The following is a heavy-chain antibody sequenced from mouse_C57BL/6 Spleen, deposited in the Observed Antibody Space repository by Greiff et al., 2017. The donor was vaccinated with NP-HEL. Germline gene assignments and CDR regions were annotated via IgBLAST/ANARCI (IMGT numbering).Heavy chain of an antibody. D-gene: IGHD2-4*01. Sequence: EVQLQQSGPELVKPGASVKISCKASGYSFTGYYMNWVKQSPEKSLEWIGEINPSTGGTTYNQKFKAKATLTVDKSSSTAYMQLKSLTSEDSAVYYCARQECYDYEGWYFDVWGTGTTVTVSS. CDR1: GYSFTGYY. CDR3: ARQECYDYEGWYFDV. CDR2: INPSTGGT. J-gene: IGHJ1*03. V-gene: IGHV1-42*01.